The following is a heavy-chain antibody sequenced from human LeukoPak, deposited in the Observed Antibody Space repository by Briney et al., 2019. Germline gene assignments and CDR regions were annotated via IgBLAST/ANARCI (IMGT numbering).Heavy chain of an antibody. CDR3: ARDERAPHYYGNSGY. D-gene: IGHD3-3*01. CDR1: GFTFSSYS. CDR2: ISSSSSYI. J-gene: IGHJ4*02. Sequence: PGGSLRLSCAASGFTFSSYSMNWVRQAQGKGLEWVSSISSSSSYIYYADSVKGRFTISRDNAKNSLYLQMNSLRAEDTAVYYCARDERAPHYYGNSGYWGQGTLVTVSS. V-gene: IGHV3-21*01.